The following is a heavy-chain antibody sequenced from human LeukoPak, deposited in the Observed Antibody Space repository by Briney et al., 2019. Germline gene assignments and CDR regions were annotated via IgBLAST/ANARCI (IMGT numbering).Heavy chain of an antibody. Sequence: PSETLSLTCTVSGGSISSGGYYWSWIRQHPGKGLEWIGYIYYSGSTYYNPSLKSRVTISVDTSKNQFSLKLSSVTAADTAVYYCARAIAAAALFDYWGQGTLDTVSS. J-gene: IGHJ4*02. V-gene: IGHV4-31*03. CDR1: GGSISSGGYY. CDR2: IYYSGST. D-gene: IGHD6-13*01. CDR3: ARAIAAAALFDY.